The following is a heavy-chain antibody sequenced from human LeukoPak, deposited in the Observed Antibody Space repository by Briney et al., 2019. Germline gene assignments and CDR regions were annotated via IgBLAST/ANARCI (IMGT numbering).Heavy chain of an antibody. J-gene: IGHJ4*02. V-gene: IGHV3-49*03. Sequence: PGGSLRLSCTASGFTFGGYAMSWFRQAPGKGLEWVGFIRSKAYGGTTEYAASVKGRFTISRDDSKRIAYLQTNSLKAEDTAVYYCTRAGITMIVDFDYWGQGTLVTVSP. D-gene: IGHD3-22*01. CDR3: TRAGITMIVDFDY. CDR2: IRSKAYGGTT. CDR1: GFTFGGYA.